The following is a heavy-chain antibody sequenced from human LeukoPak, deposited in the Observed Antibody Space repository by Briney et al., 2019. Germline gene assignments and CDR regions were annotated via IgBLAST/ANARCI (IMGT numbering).Heavy chain of an antibody. CDR3: ARDEGSYGDYEYYFDF. V-gene: IGHV1-2*02. CDR1: GYTFPDYY. J-gene: IGHJ4*02. D-gene: IGHD4-17*01. Sequence: ASVKVSCKTSGYTFPDYYIHWVRQAPGQGLEWMGWINPNSGGTNYAQKFQGRVTMTRETSISTAYMELSRLRSDDTAVYYCARDEGSYGDYEYYFDFWGQGTLVTVSS. CDR2: INPNSGGT.